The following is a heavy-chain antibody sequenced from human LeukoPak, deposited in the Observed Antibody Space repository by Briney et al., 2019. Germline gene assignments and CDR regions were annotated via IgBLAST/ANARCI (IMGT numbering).Heavy chain of an antibody. J-gene: IGHJ3*02. CDR2: ISYDGSNK. CDR3: AKEESGITMVRGVIADAFDI. Sequence: PGRSLRLSCAASGFTFSSYGMHWVRQAPGKGLEWVAVISYDGSNKYYADSVKGRFTISRDNSKNTLYLQMNSLRAEDTAVYYCAKEESGITMVRGVIADAFDIWGQGTMVTVSS. CDR1: GFTFSSYG. V-gene: IGHV3-30*18. D-gene: IGHD3-10*01.